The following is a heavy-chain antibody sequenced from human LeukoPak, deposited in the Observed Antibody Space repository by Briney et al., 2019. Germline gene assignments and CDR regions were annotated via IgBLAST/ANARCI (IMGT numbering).Heavy chain of an antibody. V-gene: IGHV4-59*01. CDR1: GGSISSYY. Sequence: LETLSLTCTVSGGSISSYYWSWIRQPPGKGLEWIGYIYYSGSTRYNPSLESRVTMSVDTSKNQFSLKLTSVTAADTAFYFCARAPDIGTYGAFDIWGQGTTVTVSS. D-gene: IGHD1-26*01. CDR2: IYYSGST. CDR3: ARAPDIGTYGAFDI. J-gene: IGHJ3*02.